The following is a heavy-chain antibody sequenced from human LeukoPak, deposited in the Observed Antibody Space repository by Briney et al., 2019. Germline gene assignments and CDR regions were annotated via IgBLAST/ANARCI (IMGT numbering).Heavy chain of an antibody. D-gene: IGHD3-10*01. CDR1: GYTFTNYN. V-gene: IGHV1-46*01. Sequence: GSVKVSCKASGYTFTNYNIHWVRQAPGQELEWMSIINPNSDSTSYAQTFQGRFTITGDNSTNTIYMQLNSLRTEDTAVYYCARCIYGCIVYWGEGNLVTVSS. CDR2: INPNSDST. CDR3: ARCIYGCIVY. J-gene: IGHJ4*02.